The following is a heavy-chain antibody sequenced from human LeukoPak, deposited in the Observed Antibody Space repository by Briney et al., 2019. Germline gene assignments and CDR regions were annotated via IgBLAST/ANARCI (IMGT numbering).Heavy chain of an antibody. Sequence: ASVKVSCKASGYTFTSYAMNWVRQAPGQGLEWMGWINTNTGNPTYAQGFTGRFVFSLDTSVSTAYLQISSLKAEDTAVYYCARESRVQWLKYYYYGMDVWGQGTTVTVSS. D-gene: IGHD6-19*01. CDR1: GYTFTSYA. CDR3: ARESRVQWLKYYYYGMDV. V-gene: IGHV7-4-1*02. CDR2: INTNTGNP. J-gene: IGHJ6*02.